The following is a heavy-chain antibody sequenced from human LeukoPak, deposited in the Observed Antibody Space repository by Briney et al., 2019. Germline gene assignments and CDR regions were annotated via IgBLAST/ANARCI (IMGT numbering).Heavy chain of an antibody. J-gene: IGHJ4*02. V-gene: IGHV1-2*02. CDR1: GYTFTGHY. Sequence: ASVKVSCKASGYTFTGHYMHWVRQAPGQGLEWMGWINPNSGGTKYAQKFQGRVTMTRDTSISTAYMELSRLRSDDTAVYYCAREGLYSSSWYEVGYWGQGTLVTVSS. CDR2: INPNSGGT. D-gene: IGHD6-13*01. CDR3: AREGLYSSSWYEVGY.